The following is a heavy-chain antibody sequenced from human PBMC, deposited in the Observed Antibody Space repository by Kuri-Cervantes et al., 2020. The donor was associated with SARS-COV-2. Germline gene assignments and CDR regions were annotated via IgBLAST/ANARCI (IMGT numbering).Heavy chain of an antibody. CDR3: ARPNSGSYADAFDI. D-gene: IGHD1-26*01. Sequence: SETLSLTCAVYGGSFSGYYWSWIRQPPGKGLEWIGEINHSGSTNYNPSLKSRVTISVDTSKNQFSLKLSSVTAADTAVYYCARPNSGSYADAFDIWGQGTMVTVSS. CDR1: GGSFSGYY. J-gene: IGHJ3*02. V-gene: IGHV4-34*01. CDR2: INHSGST.